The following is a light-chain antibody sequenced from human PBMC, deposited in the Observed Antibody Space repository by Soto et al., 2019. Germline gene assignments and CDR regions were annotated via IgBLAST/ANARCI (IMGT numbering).Light chain of an antibody. V-gene: IGKV1D-12*01. Sequence: DIQMTQSPPSVSASVGDRVTITCRASQGVSSWLAWYQQKPGKTPSLLIYRASSLQSGVPSRFSGSGSGTDFTLTISSLQPEDFATYYCQQYNSYPWTFGQGTKVDIK. CDR3: QQYNSYPWT. CDR2: RAS. CDR1: QGVSSW. J-gene: IGKJ1*01.